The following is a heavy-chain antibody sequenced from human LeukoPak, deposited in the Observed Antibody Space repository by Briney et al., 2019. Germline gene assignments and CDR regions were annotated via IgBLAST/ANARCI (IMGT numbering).Heavy chain of an antibody. D-gene: IGHD1-26*01. J-gene: IGHJ4*02. V-gene: IGHV4-59*01. CDR2: NYDSGRT. CDR1: GGSIRSYY. Sequence: SETLSLTCTLSGGSIRSYYWSWIREPPGEGLEWRGYNYDSGRTNYTPSLKSRVIISVDTSKNQFSLKLSPVLAADTAVYYCARAGQGWWELPMGRYWGQGTLVTVSS. CDR3: ARAGQGWWELPMGRY.